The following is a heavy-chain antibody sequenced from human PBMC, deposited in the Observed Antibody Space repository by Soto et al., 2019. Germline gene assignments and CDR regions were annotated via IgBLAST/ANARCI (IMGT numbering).Heavy chain of an antibody. D-gene: IGHD6-13*01. V-gene: IGHV4-31*03. CDR3: ATNEAAAGIGPVVEY. Sequence: QVQLQESGPGLVKPSQTLSLTCTVSGGSISSAGYYWSWIRQVPGKGLEWIGYIYYSGSTYYKPSLKSRATISLDTSKNQFSLKLSSVTAADTAVYYCATNEAAAGIGPVVEYWGQGTLVTVSS. CDR1: GGSISSAGYY. CDR2: IYYSGST. J-gene: IGHJ4*02.